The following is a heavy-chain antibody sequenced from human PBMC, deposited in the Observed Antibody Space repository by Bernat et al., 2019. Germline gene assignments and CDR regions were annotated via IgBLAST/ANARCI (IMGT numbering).Heavy chain of an antibody. CDR2: IWYDGSHK. Sequence: QVQLVESGGGVVQPGRSLRLSCAASGFMFNIYAMHWVRQAPGMGLEWVAVIWYDGSHKFYADSVKGRFTISRANSKNTLYLQMNSLSDDDTALYYCARSYGDYRKSGSDVAFYIWGQGTMVTVS. J-gene: IGHJ3*02. V-gene: IGHV3-33*03. CDR1: GFMFNIYA. CDR3: ARSYGDYRKSGSDVAFYI. D-gene: IGHD4-17*01.